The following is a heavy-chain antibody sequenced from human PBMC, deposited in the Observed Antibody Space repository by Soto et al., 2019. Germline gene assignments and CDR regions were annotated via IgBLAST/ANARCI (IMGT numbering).Heavy chain of an antibody. CDR1: GFTFSSYA. CDR2: ISGSGGST. V-gene: IGHV3-23*01. CDR3: AKSWGYNYYYYYGMDV. J-gene: IGHJ6*02. Sequence: GGSLRLSCAASGFTFSSYAMSWVRQAPGKGLEWVSAISGSGGSTYYADSVKGRFTISRDNSKNTLYLQMNSLRAEDTAVYYCAKSWGYNYYYYYGMDVWGQGTTVTVSS. D-gene: IGHD5-12*01.